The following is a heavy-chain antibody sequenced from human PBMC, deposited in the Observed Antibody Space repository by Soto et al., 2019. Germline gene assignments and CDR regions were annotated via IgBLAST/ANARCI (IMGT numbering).Heavy chain of an antibody. CDR3: AREGRTVTGGDYYYYYYMDV. CDR2: IYSGGST. V-gene: IGHV3-66*01. Sequence: EVQLVESGGGLVQPGGSLRLSCAASGFTVSSNYMSWVRQAPGKGLEWVSVIYSGGSTYYADSVKGRFTISRDNSKNALYLQMNSLSAEDTAVYYCAREGRTVTGGDYYYYYYMDVWGKGTTVTVSS. J-gene: IGHJ6*03. CDR1: GFTVSSNY. D-gene: IGHD4-4*01.